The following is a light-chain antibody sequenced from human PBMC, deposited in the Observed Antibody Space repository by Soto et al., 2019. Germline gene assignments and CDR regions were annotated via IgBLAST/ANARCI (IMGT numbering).Light chain of an antibody. Sequence: EIVMTQSPATLSVSPGERATLSCRASQIILPNLAWYPKKPGQAPRLLIYGASTRATGIPARFSGSESGTEFNLTISRLQPEDFAVYDCQHYNNWTLTFGGGTKVDIK. J-gene: IGKJ4*01. CDR1: QIILPN. CDR2: GAS. V-gene: IGKV3-15*01. CDR3: QHYNNWTLT.